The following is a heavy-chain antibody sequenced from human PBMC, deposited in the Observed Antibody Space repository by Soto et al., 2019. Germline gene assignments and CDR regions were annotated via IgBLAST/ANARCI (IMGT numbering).Heavy chain of an antibody. D-gene: IGHD2-21*01. Sequence: QLQLQESGPRLVKPSETLSLTCTVSGGSISSGPYSWGWIRQPPGQGLEWIVTFHYSGSTHYNPSLVSRVTISVETSKEQFSLRVNSVTAADTAVYYCARLGGHFGATCFGYYAMEVWGQGTTVTVSS. CDR2: FHYSGST. CDR1: GGSISSGPYS. CDR3: ARLGGHFGATCFGYYAMEV. V-gene: IGHV4-39*01. J-gene: IGHJ6*02.